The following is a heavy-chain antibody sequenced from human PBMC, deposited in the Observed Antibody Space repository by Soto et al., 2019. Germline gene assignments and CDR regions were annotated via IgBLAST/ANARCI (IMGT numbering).Heavy chain of an antibody. Sequence: SETLSLTCAVYGGSFSGYYGSWIRQPPGKGLEWIGEINHSGSTNYNPSLKSRVTISVDTSKNQFSLKLSSVTAADTAVYYCAREVVVVAAKGPFDYWGQGTLVTVSS. D-gene: IGHD2-15*01. V-gene: IGHV4-34*01. CDR3: AREVVVVAAKGPFDY. CDR1: GGSFSGYY. CDR2: INHSGST. J-gene: IGHJ4*02.